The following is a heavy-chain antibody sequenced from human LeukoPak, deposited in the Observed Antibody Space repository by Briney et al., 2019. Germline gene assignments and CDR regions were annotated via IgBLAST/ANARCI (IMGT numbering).Heavy chain of an antibody. Sequence: GGSLRLSCTASGFAFSNFWMHWVRQAPGKGLVWVSRIKTDGSSTNYADSVKGRFTISRDNAKNTPYLQMNSLRAEDTAVYYCLRDRDYWGQGTLVTVSS. J-gene: IGHJ4*02. CDR3: LRDRDY. CDR1: GFAFSNFW. CDR2: IKTDGSST. V-gene: IGHV3-74*01.